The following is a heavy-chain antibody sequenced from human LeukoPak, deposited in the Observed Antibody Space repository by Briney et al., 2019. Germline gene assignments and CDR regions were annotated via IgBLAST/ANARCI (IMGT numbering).Heavy chain of an antibody. J-gene: IGHJ4*02. Sequence: GGSLRLSCAASGSTFSSYGMHWVRQAPGKGLEWVSAISGSGRSTYYADSVKGRFTISRDNSKNTLYLQMNSLRAGDTAVYYCARARDFDYWGQGTLVTVSS. CDR1: GSTFSSYG. CDR2: ISGSGRST. V-gene: IGHV3-23*01. CDR3: ARARDFDY.